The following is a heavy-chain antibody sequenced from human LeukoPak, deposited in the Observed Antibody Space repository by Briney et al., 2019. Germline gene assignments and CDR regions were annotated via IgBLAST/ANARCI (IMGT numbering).Heavy chain of an antibody. D-gene: IGHD3-10*01. CDR1: GGSFCIYY. V-gene: IGHV4-34*01. Sequence: PSESLSLTCAVYGGSFCIYYGSWIRQPPGKGLEWGGEIYHSGDTNYNPSLKSRVTISVDMSKKKFSMKLSSVTAADTAVYYCAGPGAGDLDYWGQGTLVTVSS. CDR2: IYHSGDT. J-gene: IGHJ4*02. CDR3: AGPGAGDLDY.